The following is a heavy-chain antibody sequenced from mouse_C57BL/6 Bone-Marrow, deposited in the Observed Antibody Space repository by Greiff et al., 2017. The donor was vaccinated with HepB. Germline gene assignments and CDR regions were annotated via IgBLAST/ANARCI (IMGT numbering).Heavy chain of an antibody. CDR1: GYTFTSYG. V-gene: IGHV1-81*01. CDR3: ARSYYGNYDAMDY. D-gene: IGHD2-1*01. Sequence: VKLMESGAELARPGASVKLSCKASGYTFTSYGISWVKQRTGQGLEWIGEIYPRSGNTYYNEKFKGKATLTADKSSSTAYMELRSLTSEDSAVYFCARSYYGNYDAMDYWGQGTSVTVSS. CDR2: IYPRSGNT. J-gene: IGHJ4*01.